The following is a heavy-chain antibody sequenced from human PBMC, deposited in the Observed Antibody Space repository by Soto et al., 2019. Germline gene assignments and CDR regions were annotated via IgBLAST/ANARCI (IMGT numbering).Heavy chain of an antibody. J-gene: IGHJ4*02. CDR3: AAHYRYSYGYEFDY. CDR1: GFTFSSYA. D-gene: IGHD5-18*01. V-gene: IGHV3-11*06. Sequence: GGSLRLSCAASGFTFSSYAMSWIRQAPVKVLEWVSYISSSSSYTNYADSVKVRFTISRDNAKNSLYLQMNSLRAEDKAVYYCAAHYRYSYGYEFDYWGQGTLVTVSS. CDR2: ISSSSSYT.